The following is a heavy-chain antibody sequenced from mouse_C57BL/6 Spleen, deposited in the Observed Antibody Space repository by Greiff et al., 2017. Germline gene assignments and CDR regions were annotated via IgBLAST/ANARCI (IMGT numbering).Heavy chain of an antibody. CDR1: GYTFTSYG. D-gene: IGHD2-3*01. Sequence: VQLQESGAELARPGASVKLSCKASGYTFTSYGISWVKQRSGQGLEWIGEIYPRSGNTYYNEKFKGKATLTADKSSSTAYMELRSLTSEDSAVYFCARGGIGGYSVGYWGQGTTLTVSS. V-gene: IGHV1-81*01. CDR3: ARGGIGGYSVGY. CDR2: IYPRSGNT. J-gene: IGHJ2*01.